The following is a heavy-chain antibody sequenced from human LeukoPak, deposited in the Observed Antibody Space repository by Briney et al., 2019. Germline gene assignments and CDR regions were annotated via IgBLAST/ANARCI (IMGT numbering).Heavy chain of an antibody. CDR3: ARDHYDFWSGNWFDP. CDR2: IYYSGST. V-gene: IGHV4-59*01. D-gene: IGHD3-3*01. J-gene: IGHJ5*02. Sequence: SETLSLTCTVSGGSISSYYWSWIRQPPGKGPEWIGYIYYSGSTNYNPSLKSRVTISVDTSKNQFSLKLSSVTAADTAVCYCARDHYDFWSGNWFDPWGQGTLVTVSS. CDR1: GGSISSYY.